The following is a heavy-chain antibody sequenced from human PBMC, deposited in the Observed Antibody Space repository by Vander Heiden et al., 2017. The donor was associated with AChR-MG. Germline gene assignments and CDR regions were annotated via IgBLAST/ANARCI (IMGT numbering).Heavy chain of an antibody. D-gene: IGHD2-21*01. J-gene: IGHJ4*02. V-gene: IGHV3-74*01. CDR3: AKDIHILVDY. Sequence: EVQLVEPGGGLVQPGGSLRLSCAASGFSFSNFWMHGVRQAPGKGLEWVSRINGDGSSANYADSVKGRFTISRDNAKNTVYLQMNSLRVDDTAVYYCAKDIHILVDYWGQGTLVTVSS. CDR2: INGDGSSA. CDR1: GFSFSNFW.